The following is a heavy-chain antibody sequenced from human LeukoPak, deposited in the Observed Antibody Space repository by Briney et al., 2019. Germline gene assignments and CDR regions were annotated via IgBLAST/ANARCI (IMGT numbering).Heavy chain of an antibody. CDR3: AKDGSSSWYYYFDY. CDR2: ISGSGGST. Sequence: PGGSLRLSCAASGFTFSSYAMSWVRQAPGKGLEWVSVISGSGGSTYYADSVKGRFTISRDNSKNTLYLRMNSLRAEDTAVYYCAKDGSSSWYYYFDYWGQGTLVTVSS. V-gene: IGHV3-23*01. CDR1: GFTFSSYA. J-gene: IGHJ4*02. D-gene: IGHD6-13*01.